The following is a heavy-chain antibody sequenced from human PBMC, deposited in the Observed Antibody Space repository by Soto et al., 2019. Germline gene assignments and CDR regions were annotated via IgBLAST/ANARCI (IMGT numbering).Heavy chain of an antibody. Sequence: GGSLRLSCAASGFTFSSYEMNWVRQAPGKGLEWVSYISSSGSTIYYADSVEGRFTISRDNAKNSLYLQMNSLRAEDAAVYYYASDTVRVSSYGLDYDMDVWGQGTTVTVSS. CDR1: GFTFSSYE. CDR2: ISSSGSTI. CDR3: ASDTVRVSSYGLDYDMDV. D-gene: IGHD5-18*01. J-gene: IGHJ6*02. V-gene: IGHV3-48*03.